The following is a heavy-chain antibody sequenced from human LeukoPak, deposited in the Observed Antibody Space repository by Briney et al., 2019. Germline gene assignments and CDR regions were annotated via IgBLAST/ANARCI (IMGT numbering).Heavy chain of an antibody. D-gene: IGHD1-26*01. V-gene: IGHV3-23*01. CDR2: ISGSGGST. CDR1: GFTFSSYA. Sequence: GGSLRLSCAASGFTFSSYAMSWVRQAPGKGLEWVSAISGSGGSTYYADSVKGRFTISRDNSKNTLYLQMNSLRAGDTAVYYCARASGGSNGGFDYWGQGTLVTVSS. J-gene: IGHJ4*02. CDR3: ARASGGSNGGFDY.